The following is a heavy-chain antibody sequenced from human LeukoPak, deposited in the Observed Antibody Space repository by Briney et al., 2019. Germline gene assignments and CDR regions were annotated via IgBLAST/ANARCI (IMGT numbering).Heavy chain of an antibody. Sequence: PGGSLRLSCAASGFTFSAYAMSCVREAPGKGLDWVSALSGSGASTYYADSVKGRFTISRDNSKNTLYLQMSSLRAEDTAVYYCAKVSNIAARGWFDPWGQGTLVTVSS. D-gene: IGHD6-6*01. J-gene: IGHJ5*02. CDR3: AKVSNIAARGWFDP. CDR1: GFTFSAYA. V-gene: IGHV3-23*01. CDR2: LSGSGAST.